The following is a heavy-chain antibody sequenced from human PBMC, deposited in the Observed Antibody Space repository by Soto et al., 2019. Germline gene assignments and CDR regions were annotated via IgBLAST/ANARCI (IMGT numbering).Heavy chain of an antibody. Sequence: GGSLRLSCTTSGFTISSSHMSWVRQAPGKGLEWVSVIYSGGSSYYAVSVQGRFTISRDNSKNTVYLQMNSLRGEDTAMYYCARLGPYGSESYSFRYNWFDPWGQGTLVTVSS. D-gene: IGHD3-10*01. V-gene: IGHV3-53*01. CDR3: ARLGPYGSESYSFRYNWFDP. CDR1: GFTISSSH. J-gene: IGHJ5*02. CDR2: IYSGGSS.